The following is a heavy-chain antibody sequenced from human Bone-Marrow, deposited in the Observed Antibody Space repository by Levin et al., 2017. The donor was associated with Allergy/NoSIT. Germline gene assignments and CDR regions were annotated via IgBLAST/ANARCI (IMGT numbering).Heavy chain of an antibody. J-gene: IGHJ4*02. CDR3: VADINYDFWSGSSAY. D-gene: IGHD3-3*01. V-gene: IGHV1-58*01. Sequence: AASVKVSCKASGFTFSASAVQWVRQPRGQRHEWIGRIVIGSGKTNYAQKFRERVTITSDTSTSIVYMEVSSLTSEDTAMYYCVADINYDFWSGSSAYWGQGTLVTVSS. CDR2: IVIGSGKT. CDR1: GFTFSASA.